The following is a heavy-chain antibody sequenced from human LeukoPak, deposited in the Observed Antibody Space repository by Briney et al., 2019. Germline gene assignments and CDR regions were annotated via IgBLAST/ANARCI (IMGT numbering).Heavy chain of an antibody. J-gene: IGHJ4*02. CDR2: IWYDGSNK. D-gene: IGHD3-10*01. V-gene: IGHV3-33*01. Sequence: GRSLRLSCAASGFTFSSYGMHWVRQAPGKGLEWVAVIWYDGSNKYYADSVKGRFTISRDNSKNTLYLQMNSLRAEDMAVYYCARDFYGSGSYCDYWGQGTLVTVSS. CDR3: ARDFYGSGSYCDY. CDR1: GFTFSSYG.